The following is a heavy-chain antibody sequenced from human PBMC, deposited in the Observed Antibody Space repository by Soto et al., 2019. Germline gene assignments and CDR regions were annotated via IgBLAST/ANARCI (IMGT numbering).Heavy chain of an antibody. CDR1: GFIFSTYT. J-gene: IGHJ6*02. CDR3: XXXXXXXXHYGLDV. CDR2: ITGPSTTI. V-gene: IGHV3-48*02. Sequence: EVQLVESGGGLVQPGGSLRLSCAGSGFIFSTYTMNWVRQAXGKGLEWLAYITGPSTTISYRDGVKGRFTISRDNAKRSLFLQLDRLRDDDXAXXXXXXXXXXXXHYGLDVWGPGTTVTVSS.